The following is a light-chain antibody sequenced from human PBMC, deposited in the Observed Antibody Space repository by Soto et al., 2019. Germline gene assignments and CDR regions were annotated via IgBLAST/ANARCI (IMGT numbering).Light chain of an antibody. CDR2: KAS. Sequence: DIQMTQSPSTLSASVGDRVTITCRASQSISSWLAWDQQKPGKAPKLLIYKASSLESGVPSRFSGSGSGTEFTLTISSLQPDDFATYYCQQYNSYLTWTFGQGTKVEIE. V-gene: IGKV1-5*03. J-gene: IGKJ1*01. CDR1: QSISSW. CDR3: QQYNSYLTWT.